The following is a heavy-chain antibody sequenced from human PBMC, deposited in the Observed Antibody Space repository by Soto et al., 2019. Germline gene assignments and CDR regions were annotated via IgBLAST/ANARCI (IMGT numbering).Heavy chain of an antibody. D-gene: IGHD1-26*01. V-gene: IGHV3-66*01. J-gene: IGHJ6*02. CDR2: IYRGGNT. CDR1: GFTVSSDY. Sequence: EVQVVESGGGLVQPGGSLRLTCAASGFTVSSDYMNWVRQAPGKGLEWVSVIYRGGNTYYGDSVQGRFTISRDNSKNMLYLQMNSLRVEDAAVYYCAGDPGDRNGMIVWGQGTRVTVSS. CDR3: AGDPGDRNGMIV.